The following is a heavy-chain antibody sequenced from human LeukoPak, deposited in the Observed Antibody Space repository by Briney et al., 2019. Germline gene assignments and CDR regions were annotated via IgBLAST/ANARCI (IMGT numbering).Heavy chain of an antibody. CDR2: VTNSGSNT. V-gene: IGHV3-23*01. CDR3: AKNSVLRFLEWLYYMDV. Sequence: PGGSLRLSCAASGFTFRSYSMTWVRQAPGKGLEWVSTVTNSGSNTYYADSAKGRFTNSRDNSKNTLYLQMSSLRADDTAVYYCAKNSVLRFLEWLYYMDVWGKGTTVTVSS. D-gene: IGHD3-3*01. CDR1: GFTFRSYS. J-gene: IGHJ6*03.